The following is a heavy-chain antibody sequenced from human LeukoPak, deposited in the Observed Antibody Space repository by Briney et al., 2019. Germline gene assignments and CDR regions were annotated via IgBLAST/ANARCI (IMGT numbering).Heavy chain of an antibody. D-gene: IGHD3-3*01. Sequence: GASVKVSCKASGYTFTSYFMHWVRQAPGQGLEWMGWINPNSGGTNYAQKFQGRGTMTRDTSISTAYMELRRLTSDDTAVYYCARDFRVTTEYNWFDRWGQGTLVTVSS. CDR3: ARDFRVTTEYNWFDR. CDR1: GYTFTSYF. CDR2: INPNSGGT. V-gene: IGHV1-2*02. J-gene: IGHJ5*02.